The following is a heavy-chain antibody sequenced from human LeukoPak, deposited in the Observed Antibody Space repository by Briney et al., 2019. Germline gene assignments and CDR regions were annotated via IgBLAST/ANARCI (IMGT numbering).Heavy chain of an antibody. Sequence: GGSLRLSCAASGFTVSSFAMGWVRQAPGKGLEWVSGFSLTGDRTYYTDSVKGRFTISRDNSKNTLFLQMNRLRADDTAIYYCAKDLATNRFTAYDYWGQGTLVTVSS. J-gene: IGHJ4*02. CDR2: FSLTGDRT. V-gene: IGHV3-23*01. CDR3: AKDLATNRFTAYDY. CDR1: GFTVSSFA. D-gene: IGHD1-14*01.